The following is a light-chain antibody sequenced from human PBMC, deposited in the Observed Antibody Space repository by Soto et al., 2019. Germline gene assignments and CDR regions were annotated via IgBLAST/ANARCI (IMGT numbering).Light chain of an antibody. V-gene: IGKV1D-16*01. Sequence: DIQMTQSPSSLSASVGDRVTITCRASQDISSSLVWYQQKPEKAPKLLISGVYILQSGVPSRFSGSGSGTDFTLTISSLQPEDFATYYCQHHKSYPRTFGGGTKVEIE. CDR1: QDISSS. CDR2: GVY. J-gene: IGKJ4*01. CDR3: QHHKSYPRT.